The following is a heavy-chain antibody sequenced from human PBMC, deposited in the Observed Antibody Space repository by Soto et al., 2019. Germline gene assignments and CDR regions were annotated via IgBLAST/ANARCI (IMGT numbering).Heavy chain of an antibody. J-gene: IGHJ6*02. CDR2: INHSGST. Sequence: PSETLSLTCAVYGGSFSGYYWNWIRQPPGKGLEWTGEINHSGSTNYNPSLKSRVTISVDTSKNQFSLQLSSVTPEDTAVYYCAKGASSTNYYYYGMDVWAKGPRSPSP. CDR3: AKGASSTNYYYYGMDV. CDR1: GGSFSGYY. V-gene: IGHV4-34*01. D-gene: IGHD1-1*01.